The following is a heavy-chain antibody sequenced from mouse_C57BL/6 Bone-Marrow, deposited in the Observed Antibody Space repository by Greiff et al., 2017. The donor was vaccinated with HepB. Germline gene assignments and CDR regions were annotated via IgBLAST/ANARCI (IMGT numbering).Heavy chain of an antibody. J-gene: IGHJ1*03. CDR1: GFSLTSYG. V-gene: IGHV2-2*01. CDR3: ARTDGSSYWYFDV. CDR2: IWSGGST. Sequence: QVQLKESGPGLVQPSQRLSITCTVSGFSLTSYGVHWVRQSPGKGLEWLGVIWSGGSTDYNAAFISRLSISKDNSKSQVFFKMNSLQADDTAIYYCARTDGSSYWYFDVWGTGTTVTVSS. D-gene: IGHD1-1*01.